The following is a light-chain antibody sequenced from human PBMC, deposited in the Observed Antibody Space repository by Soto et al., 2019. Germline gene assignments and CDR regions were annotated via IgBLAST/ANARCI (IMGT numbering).Light chain of an antibody. Sequence: QSALTQPASVSGSPGQSITISCTGTSSDVGGYNYVSWYQQHPGKAPKLMIYEVSNRPSGVSNRFSGSKSGNMASLTISGLQAEDEADYYCSSYTSSSLPVFGGGTKVTVL. J-gene: IGLJ2*01. CDR3: SSYTSSSLPV. CDR1: SSDVGGYNY. CDR2: EVS. V-gene: IGLV2-14*01.